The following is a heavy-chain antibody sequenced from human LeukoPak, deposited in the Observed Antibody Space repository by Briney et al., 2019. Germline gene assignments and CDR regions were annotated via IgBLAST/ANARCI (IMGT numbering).Heavy chain of an antibody. CDR2: IWYDGSNK. CDR1: GLTFSSYG. V-gene: IGHV3-33*06. Sequence: GRSLRLSCAASGLTFSSYGMHWVRQAPGKGLEWVAVIWYDGSNKYYADSVKGRFTISRDNSKNTLYLQMNSLRAEDTAVYYCAKAPRGGYCSGGSCYYYYYMDVWGKGTTVTVSS. D-gene: IGHD2-15*01. J-gene: IGHJ6*03. CDR3: AKAPRGGYCSGGSCYYYYYMDV.